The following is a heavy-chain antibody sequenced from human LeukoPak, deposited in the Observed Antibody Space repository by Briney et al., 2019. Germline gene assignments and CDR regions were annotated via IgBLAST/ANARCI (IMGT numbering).Heavy chain of an antibody. CDR2: IYYSGST. J-gene: IGHJ4*02. CDR1: GGSISSYY. V-gene: IGHV4-59*01. D-gene: IGHD1-7*01. CDR3: AGGSRELYYFDY. Sequence: PSETLSLTCTVSGGSISSYYSSWIRQPPGKGLEWIGYIYYSGSTEYNPSLKSRVTTSVDASKTQFSLKLNSVTAADTAVYYSAGGSRELYYFDYWGQGTLVTVSS.